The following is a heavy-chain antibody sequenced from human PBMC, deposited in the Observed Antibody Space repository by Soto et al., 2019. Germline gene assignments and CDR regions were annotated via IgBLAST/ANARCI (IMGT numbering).Heavy chain of an antibody. CDR2: ITDNGGDS. CDR1: GFTFGSRA. V-gene: IGHV3-23*01. CDR3: AKDRMNHNSVWDPFDI. D-gene: IGHD2-15*01. Sequence: EVQLLVSGGDLVQPGGSLRLSCVASGFTFGSRAMSWVRQAPGEGLEWVSTITDNGGDSKSADSVRGRFAISRDNSKSTLSLQMNGLRAEDTAVYYCAKDRMNHNSVWDPFDIWGQGTMVTVSS. J-gene: IGHJ3*02.